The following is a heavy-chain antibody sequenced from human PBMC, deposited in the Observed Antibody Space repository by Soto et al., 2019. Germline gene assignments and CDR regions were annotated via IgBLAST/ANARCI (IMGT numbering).Heavy chain of an antibody. CDR3: ARSSSGFDSGDY. V-gene: IGHV4-59*01. Sequence: SETLSLTCTVSGGSISGYHWSWIRQSPGKGLEWIGYIYYSGSISYNPALKSRVTIAVDTSKNQVSLKLTPVTAADSAVYYCARSSSGFDSGDYWGQGTLVTVSS. CDR2: IYYSGSI. D-gene: IGHD5-12*01. CDR1: GGSISGYH. J-gene: IGHJ4*02.